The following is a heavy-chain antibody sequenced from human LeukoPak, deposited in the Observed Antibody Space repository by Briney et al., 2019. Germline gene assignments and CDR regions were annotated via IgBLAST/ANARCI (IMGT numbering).Heavy chain of an antibody. CDR3: ARQLVGGNSGLGY. J-gene: IGHJ4*02. V-gene: IGHV4-59*08. CDR2: MYYSGST. Sequence: SETLSLTCTDSGGSISTYYWSWIRQPPGKGLEWIGYMYYSGSTNYSPSLKSRVTMSIDTSKNQFSLKLSSVTAADTAVYYCARQLVGGNSGLGYWGQGTLVTVSS. D-gene: IGHD4-23*01. CDR1: GGSISTYY.